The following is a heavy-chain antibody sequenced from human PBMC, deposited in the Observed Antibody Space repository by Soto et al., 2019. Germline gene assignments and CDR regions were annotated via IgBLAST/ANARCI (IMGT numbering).Heavy chain of an antibody. CDR3: ARDHVVSRNWFDP. J-gene: IGHJ5*02. Sequence: GGSMRLSCAACGIAVSSYWMHWVRQAPGKGLVWVSRINSDGSSTSYADSVKGRFTISRDNAKNTLYLQMNSLRAEDTAVYYCARDHVVSRNWFDPWGQGTLVTVSS. D-gene: IGHD2-21*01. CDR1: GIAVSSYW. CDR2: INSDGSST. V-gene: IGHV3-74*01.